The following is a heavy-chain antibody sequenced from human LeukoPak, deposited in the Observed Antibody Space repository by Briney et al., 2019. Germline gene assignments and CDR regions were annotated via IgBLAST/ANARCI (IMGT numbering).Heavy chain of an antibody. Sequence: ASVKVSCKASGYTFTRHAIHWVRQAPGQRLEWMGWINAGNGDTKYSQKFQGRVTFTGDTSASRAYMELSSLKSEDTAVYYCATVTRGTTLDHWGQGTLVTVSS. V-gene: IGHV1-3*01. CDR2: INAGNGDT. CDR3: ATVTRGTTLDH. J-gene: IGHJ5*02. CDR1: GYTFTRHA. D-gene: IGHD4-23*01.